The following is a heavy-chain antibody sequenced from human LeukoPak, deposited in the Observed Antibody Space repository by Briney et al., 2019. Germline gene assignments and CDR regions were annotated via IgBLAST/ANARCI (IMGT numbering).Heavy chain of an antibody. J-gene: IGHJ4*02. CDR3: ARSLKGRGANGWPFKY. V-gene: IGHV1-2*02. CDR1: GYPLNGYY. D-gene: IGHD6-19*01. Sequence: ASVKVSCESSGYPLNGYYIHWVRQAPGQGLEWMGWINPTSGGTVYAQNFQDRVVMTRDTTTIDMELSSLRPDDTAVYYCARSLKGRGANGWPFKYWGQGTLVIVSS. CDR2: INPTSGGT.